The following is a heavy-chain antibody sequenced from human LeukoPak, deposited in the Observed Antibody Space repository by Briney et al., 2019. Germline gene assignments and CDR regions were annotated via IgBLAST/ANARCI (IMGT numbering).Heavy chain of an antibody. V-gene: IGHV3-53*01. D-gene: IGHD2-8*01. Sequence: GGSLRLSCAASGFTVSSNYMSWVRQAPGKGLEWVSVIYSGGSTYYADSVKGRFTISRDNSKNTLYLQMNSLRAEDTAVYYCARVALYPYYYYYGMDVWGQGTTVTASS. CDR1: GFTVSSNY. J-gene: IGHJ6*02. CDR3: ARVALYPYYYYYGMDV. CDR2: IYSGGST.